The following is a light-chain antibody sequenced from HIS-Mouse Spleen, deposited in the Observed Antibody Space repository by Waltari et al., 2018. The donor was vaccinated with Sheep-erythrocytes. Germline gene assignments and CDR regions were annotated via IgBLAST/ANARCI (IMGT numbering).Light chain of an antibody. CDR1: SSDVGVYNY. J-gene: IGLJ1*01. V-gene: IGLV2-11*01. CDR3: CSYAGSYNHV. Sequence: QSALTQPRPVSGSPGQSVTTSCTGTSSDVGVYNYVSWYQQLPGKAPKLMIYDVSNRPSGVPDRFSGSKSGNTASLTISGLQAEDEADYYCCSYAGSYNHVFATGTKVTVL. CDR2: DVS.